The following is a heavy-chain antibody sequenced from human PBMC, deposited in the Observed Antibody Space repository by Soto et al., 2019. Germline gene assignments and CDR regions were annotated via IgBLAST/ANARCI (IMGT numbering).Heavy chain of an antibody. V-gene: IGHV4-30-4*01. J-gene: IGHJ6*02. D-gene: IGHD3-10*01. CDR3: ARGRYGSGSYYIYYYGMDV. CDR1: GGSISSGDYY. Sequence: QVQLQESGPGLVKPSQTLSLTCTVSGGSISSGDYYWSWIRQPPGKGLEWIGYIYYSGSTYYNPSRKSRVTISVDTSKNQFSLKLSSVTAADTAVYYCARGRYGSGSYYIYYYGMDVWGQGTTVTVSS. CDR2: IYYSGST.